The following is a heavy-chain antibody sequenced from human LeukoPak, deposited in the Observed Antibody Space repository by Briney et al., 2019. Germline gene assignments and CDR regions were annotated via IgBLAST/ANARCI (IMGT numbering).Heavy chain of an antibody. D-gene: IGHD3-3*01. Sequence: PSETLSLTCTVSGGSISSYYWSWIRQPPGKGLEWIGYIYYSGSTNYNPSLKSRVTISVDTSKNQFSLKLSSVTAADTAVYYCARGIPKLQTYYDFWSGHPGWFDPWGQGTLVTVSS. V-gene: IGHV4-59*12. J-gene: IGHJ5*02. CDR3: ARGIPKLQTYYDFWSGHPGWFDP. CDR1: GGSISSYY. CDR2: IYYSGST.